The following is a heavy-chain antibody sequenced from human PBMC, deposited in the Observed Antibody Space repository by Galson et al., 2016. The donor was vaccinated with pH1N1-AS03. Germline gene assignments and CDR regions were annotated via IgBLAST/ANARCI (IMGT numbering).Heavy chain of an antibody. D-gene: IGHD3-10*01. V-gene: IGHV3-74*01. CDR3: ATGRGYYCEY. CDR2: VNGDGSST. CDR1: GFTFSNLW. J-gene: IGHJ4*02. Sequence: SLRLSCAASGFTFSNLWMHWVRQGPGKGLVWVARVNGDGSSTTYADSVKGRFTISRDNAKNTVYLQMISLRAEDTAVYYCATGRGYYCEYWGQGTLVTVSS.